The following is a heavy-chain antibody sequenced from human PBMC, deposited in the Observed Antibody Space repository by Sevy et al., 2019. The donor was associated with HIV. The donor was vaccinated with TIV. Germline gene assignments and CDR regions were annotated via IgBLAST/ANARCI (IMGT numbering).Heavy chain of an antibody. CDR1: GGSISSSSYY. J-gene: IGHJ4*02. CDR3: ARHSPRESSIAARPPPRDFDY. V-gene: IGHV4-39*01. D-gene: IGHD6-6*01. Sequence: SETLSLTCTVSGGSISSSSYYWGWIRQPPGKGLEWIGSIYYSGSTYYNPSLKSRVTISVDTSKNQFSLKLSSVTAADPAVYYCARHSPRESSIAARPPPRDFDYWGQGTLVTVSS. CDR2: IYYSGST.